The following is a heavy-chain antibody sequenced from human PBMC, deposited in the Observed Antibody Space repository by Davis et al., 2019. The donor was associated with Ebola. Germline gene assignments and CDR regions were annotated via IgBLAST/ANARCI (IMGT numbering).Heavy chain of an antibody. V-gene: IGHV3-49*04. CDR2: IRTRAYGETT. CDR1: GFTLGAFA. CDR3: NRQGFDSSRLSEWLKPIYAMGA. Sequence: GGSLRLSCKGSGFTLGAFAMNWVRQAPGKVLEWVGTIRTRAYGETTVYAASVTGRFSISRDDSNNTAYLQMNSLKTEDTAVYYCNRQGFDSSRLSEWLKPIYAMGAWGQGTTVTVSS. J-gene: IGHJ6*02. D-gene: IGHD3-3*01.